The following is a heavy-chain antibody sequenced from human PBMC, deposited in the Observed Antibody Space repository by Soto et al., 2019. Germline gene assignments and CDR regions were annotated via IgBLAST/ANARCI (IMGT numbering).Heavy chain of an antibody. Sequence: QVQLVQSGAEVKKPGSSVKVSCKASGGTFSSYAISWVRQAPGQGLEWMGGIIPIFGTANYAQKFQGRVTITADESTSTAYMELSSPRSEDTAVYYCAREHYGDYVADYYYYGMDVWGQGTTVTVSS. CDR3: AREHYGDYVADYYYYGMDV. J-gene: IGHJ6*02. D-gene: IGHD4-17*01. CDR1: GGTFSSYA. V-gene: IGHV1-69*12. CDR2: IIPIFGTA.